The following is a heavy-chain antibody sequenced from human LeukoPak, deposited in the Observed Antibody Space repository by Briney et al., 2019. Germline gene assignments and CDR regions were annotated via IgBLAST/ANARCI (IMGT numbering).Heavy chain of an antibody. CDR3: ARDPRTVRI. CDR2: ISGNSGDI. CDR1: GSSFSDSY. J-gene: IGHJ4*02. D-gene: IGHD1-1*01. Sequence: GGSLRLSCAASGSSFSDSYMTWVRQAPGKGLEWLSYISGNSGDINYADSVKGRFTISRDNAKNSLYLQMNSLRVEDTAVYYCARDPRTVRIWGQGTLVTVSS. V-gene: IGHV3-11*06.